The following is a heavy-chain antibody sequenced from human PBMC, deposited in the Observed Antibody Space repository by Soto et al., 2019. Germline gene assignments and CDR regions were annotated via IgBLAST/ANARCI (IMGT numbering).Heavy chain of an antibody. J-gene: IGHJ4*02. CDR1: GFTFSSYS. D-gene: IGHD2-15*01. Sequence: GGSLRLSCAASGFTFSSYSMNWVRQAPGKGLEWVSYISSSSSTIYYADSVKGRFTISRDNAKNSLYLQMNSLRAEDTAVYYCARAGVVAATGGDYWGQGTLVTVSS. CDR3: ARAGVVAATGGDY. V-gene: IGHV3-48*01. CDR2: ISSSSSTI.